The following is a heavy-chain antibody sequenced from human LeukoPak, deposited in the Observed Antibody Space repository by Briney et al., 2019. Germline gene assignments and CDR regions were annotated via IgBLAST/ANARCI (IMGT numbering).Heavy chain of an antibody. CDR1: GGSISSSNW. D-gene: IGHD3-10*01. CDR2: IYHSGST. Sequence: SGTLSLTCAVSGGSISSSNWWSWVRQPPGKGLEWIGEIYHSGSTNYNPSLKSRVTISVDTSKNQFSLKLSSVTAADTAVYYCARRHLQYYGSGSYYKIYYFDYWGQGTLVTVSS. J-gene: IGHJ4*02. V-gene: IGHV4-4*02. CDR3: ARRHLQYYGSGSYYKIYYFDY.